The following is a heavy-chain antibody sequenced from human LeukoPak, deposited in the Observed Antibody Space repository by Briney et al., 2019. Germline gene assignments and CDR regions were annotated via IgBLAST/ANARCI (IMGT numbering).Heavy chain of an antibody. CDR2: FEPEEGEHGET. D-gene: IGHD1-1*01. Sequence: ASVKVSCKVSGYSLSDLSIHWVRHVPGKGLEWMGGFEPEEGEHGETIYAQNFEGRLTLTEDTAADTAYMELVSLTSADTAVYYCATDRLEIYALHIWGQGTVVTASS. V-gene: IGHV1-24*01. J-gene: IGHJ3*02. CDR3: ATDRLEIYALHI. CDR1: GYSLSDLS.